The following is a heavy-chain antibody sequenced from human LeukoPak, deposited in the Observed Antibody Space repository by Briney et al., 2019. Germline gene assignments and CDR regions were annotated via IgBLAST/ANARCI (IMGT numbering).Heavy chain of an antibody. CDR3: TTENWGRGDY. D-gene: IGHD3-16*01. V-gene: IGHV3-15*01. CDR1: GFAFNYAW. CDR2: IKSKPDGGTT. J-gene: IGHJ4*02. Sequence: GESLRLSCAASGFAFNYAWVSSVRQAPEKGLEWIGRIKSKPDGGTTDYAAPVKGRFTISRDDSKNTLYLQMNTLQIDDTAVYYCTTENWGRGDYWGQGTLITVSS.